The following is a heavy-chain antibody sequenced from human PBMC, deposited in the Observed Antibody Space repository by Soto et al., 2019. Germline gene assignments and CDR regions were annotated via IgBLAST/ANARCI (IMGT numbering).Heavy chain of an antibody. CDR3: AKGYHCSGGSCYTLGMDV. CDR2: IIPIFGTA. Sequence: QVQLVQSGAEVKKPGSSVKVSCKASGGTFSSYAISWVRQAPGQGLEWMGGIIPIFGTANYAQKFQGRVTITADESTSTAYMELSSLRSEDTAVYYCAKGYHCSGGSCYTLGMDVWGQVTTVTVSS. D-gene: IGHD2-15*01. CDR1: GGTFSSYA. V-gene: IGHV1-69*01. J-gene: IGHJ6*02.